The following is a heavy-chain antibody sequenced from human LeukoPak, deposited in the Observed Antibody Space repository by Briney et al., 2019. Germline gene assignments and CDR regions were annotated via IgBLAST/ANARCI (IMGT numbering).Heavy chain of an antibody. Sequence: ASVKVSCKASGYTFTSYGISWVRQAPGQGLEWMGGIIPIFGTANYAQKFQGRVTITTDESMSTAYMELSSLRSEDTAVYYCARVSSSSWRALDYWGQGTLVTVSS. V-gene: IGHV1-69*05. CDR1: GYTFTSYG. J-gene: IGHJ4*02. CDR2: IIPIFGTA. CDR3: ARVSSSSWRALDY. D-gene: IGHD6-13*01.